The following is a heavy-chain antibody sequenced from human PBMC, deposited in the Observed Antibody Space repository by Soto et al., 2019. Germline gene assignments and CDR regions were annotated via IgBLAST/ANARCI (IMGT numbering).Heavy chain of an antibody. CDR2: VSASGSIT. D-gene: IGHD4-17*01. CDR3: AKTHRATTVVTRYWYFDL. V-gene: IGHV3-23*01. J-gene: IGHJ2*01. CDR1: GFTFSSYD. Sequence: PGGSLRLSCAASGFTFSSYDMSWVRQAPGKGLEWVSGVSASGSITSYADSAKGRFTISRDNAKNTVFLQMSSLRAEDTAVYFCAKTHRATTVVTRYWYFDLWGRGTLVTVSS.